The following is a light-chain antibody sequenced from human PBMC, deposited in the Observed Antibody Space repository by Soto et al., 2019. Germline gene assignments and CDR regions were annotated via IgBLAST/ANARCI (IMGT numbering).Light chain of an antibody. CDR1: QRVSSNY. CDR3: QRYGTSPLA. Sequence: EILLTQSPGTLSLSPGERATLSCRASQRVSSNYLAWYQQKPGQAPRLLIYGASSRATGIPDRFSGSGSGTDFTLTISRLEPEDFAVYYCQRYGTSPLAFGGGTKVEIK. V-gene: IGKV3-20*01. CDR2: GAS. J-gene: IGKJ4*01.